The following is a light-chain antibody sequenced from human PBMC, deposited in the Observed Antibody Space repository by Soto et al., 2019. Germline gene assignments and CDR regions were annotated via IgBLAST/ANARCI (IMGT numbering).Light chain of an antibody. J-gene: IGKJ4*01. CDR3: QQRSNWPFT. CDR1: QSVSSY. Sequence: EIVLKQSPATLSLSPGERATLSCRASQSVSSYLAWYQQKPGQAPRLLIYDASNRATGIPARFSGSGSGTDFTLTISSLEPEDFAVYYCQQRSNWPFTFGGGTMVDIK. V-gene: IGKV3-11*01. CDR2: DAS.